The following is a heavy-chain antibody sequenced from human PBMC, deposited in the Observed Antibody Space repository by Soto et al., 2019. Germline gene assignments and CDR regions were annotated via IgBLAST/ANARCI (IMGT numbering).Heavy chain of an antibody. CDR2: INPSGGST. Sequence: QVQLVQSGAEVKKPGASVKVSCKASGYTFTSDYMHWVRQAPGQGLEWMGIINPSGGSTSYAQKFQGRVTMTRDTSTSTVYMELSSLRSEDTAVYYCARDGVLAAADYYYGMDVWGQGTTVTVSS. V-gene: IGHV1-46*01. J-gene: IGHJ6*02. D-gene: IGHD6-13*01. CDR1: GYTFTSDY. CDR3: ARDGVLAAADYYYGMDV.